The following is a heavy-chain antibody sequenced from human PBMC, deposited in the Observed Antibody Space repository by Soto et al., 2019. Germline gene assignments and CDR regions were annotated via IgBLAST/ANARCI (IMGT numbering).Heavy chain of an antibody. V-gene: IGHV3-48*02. Sequence: PGGSLRLSCAASVFTVSSYSMNWVRQAPGKGLEWVSYISSSSSTIYYADSVKGRFTISRDNAKNSLYLQMNSLRDEDTAVYYCARDPNYYDSSGYPDYWGQGTLVTVSS. CDR1: VFTVSSYS. J-gene: IGHJ4*02. CDR3: ARDPNYYDSSGYPDY. CDR2: ISSSSSTI. D-gene: IGHD3-22*01.